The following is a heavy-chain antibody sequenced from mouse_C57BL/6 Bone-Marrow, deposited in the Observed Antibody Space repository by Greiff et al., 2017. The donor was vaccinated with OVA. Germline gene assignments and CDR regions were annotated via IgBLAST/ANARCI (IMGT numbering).Heavy chain of an antibody. CDR3: TRNPPYYYAMDY. CDR1: GYTFTDYE. V-gene: IGHV1-15*01. Sequence: QVQLQQSGAELVRPGASVTLSCKASGYTFTDYEMHWVKQTPVHGLEWIGAIDPETGGTAYNQKFKSKAILTADKSSSTAYMELRSLTSEDSAVYYCTRNPPYYYAMDYWGQGTSVTVSS. CDR2: IDPETGGT. J-gene: IGHJ4*01.